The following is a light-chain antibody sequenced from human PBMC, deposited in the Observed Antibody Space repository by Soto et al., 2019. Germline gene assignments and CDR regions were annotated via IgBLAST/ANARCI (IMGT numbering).Light chain of an antibody. V-gene: IGKV3-15*01. J-gene: IGKJ4*01. CDR2: GAS. CDR3: QQYNTWPLT. Sequence: EIVMTQSPATLSVSPGERATLSCRASQSVSSKLAWFQQKSGQAPRLLIYGASTRATGIPARFSGRGSGTEFTLTISSLQSEDFAVYYCQQYNTWPLTFGGGTKVEIK. CDR1: QSVSSK.